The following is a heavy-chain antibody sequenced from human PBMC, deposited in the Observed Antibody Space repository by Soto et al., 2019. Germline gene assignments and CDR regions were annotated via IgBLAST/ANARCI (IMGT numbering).Heavy chain of an antibody. CDR2: TQPSDFDT. J-gene: IGHJ5*02. V-gene: IGHV5-51*01. D-gene: IGHD5-12*01. CDR1: GYSFTSYW. CDR3: AIHSNGYEDS. Sequence: GESLKISCKGSGYSFTSYWIGWVRQMPGKGLEWMAITQPSDFDTRYSPSCQGQVTSSADKSSNTAYQQWSSLRVSDTAMNDCAIHSNGYEDSWGQGTLVTVSS.